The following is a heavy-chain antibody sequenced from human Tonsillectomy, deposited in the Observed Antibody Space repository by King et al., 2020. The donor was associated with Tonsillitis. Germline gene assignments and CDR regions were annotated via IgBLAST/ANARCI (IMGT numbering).Heavy chain of an antibody. V-gene: IGHV4-31*03. CDR3: ARDEPADSYGTSYFDY. CDR2: IYYSGST. Sequence: QLQESGPGLVKPSQTLSLTYTVSGGSISSGGYYWSWIRQHPGKGLEWIGYIYYSGSTYYNPSLKSRVTISVDTSKNQFSLKLSSVTAADTAVYYCARDEPADSYGTSYFDYWGQGTLVTVSS. D-gene: IGHD5-18*01. J-gene: IGHJ4*02. CDR1: GGSISSGGYY.